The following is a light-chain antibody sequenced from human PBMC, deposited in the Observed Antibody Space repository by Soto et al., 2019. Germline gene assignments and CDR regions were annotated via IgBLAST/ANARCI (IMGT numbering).Light chain of an antibody. Sequence: EIVMMQSPATLSVSPGESVTLSCRASQSVNSDVAWYQQKPGQAPKLLIYGASTRATGIPARFSGSGSGTEFTLTITSLQSEDFAVYWCQQFDKWPCTFGQGTKLEIK. J-gene: IGKJ2*02. CDR3: QQFDKWPCT. CDR1: QSVNSD. CDR2: GAS. V-gene: IGKV3-15*01.